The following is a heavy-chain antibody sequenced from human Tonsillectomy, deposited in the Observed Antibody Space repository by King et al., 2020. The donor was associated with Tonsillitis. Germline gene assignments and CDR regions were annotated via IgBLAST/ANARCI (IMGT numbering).Heavy chain of an antibody. Sequence: QLVQSGAEVKKPGESLKISCKGSGYSFTSYWIAWVRQMPGKGLEWVGIIYQGDSDTRYSPSFQGQVTISADKSINTAYLQWNSLKASDTAIYYCARGRTYYDFWSGQTWAYWGQGTLVTVSS. CDR2: IYQGDSDT. CDR1: GYSFTSYW. D-gene: IGHD3-3*01. V-gene: IGHV5-51*01. J-gene: IGHJ4*02. CDR3: ARGRTYYDFWSGQTWAY.